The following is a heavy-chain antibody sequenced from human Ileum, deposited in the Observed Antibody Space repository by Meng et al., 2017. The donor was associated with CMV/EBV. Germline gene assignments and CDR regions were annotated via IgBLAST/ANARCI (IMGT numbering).Heavy chain of an antibody. V-gene: IGHV1-18*01. CDR1: GYTFTSYG. Sequence: ASVKVSCKASGYTFTSYGISWVRQAPGQGLEWMGWISAYNGNTNYAQKLQGRVTMTTDTSTSTAYMELRSLRSDDTPVYYCARGYCTNGVCAGVVWGQGTLVTVSS. CDR2: ISAYNGNT. J-gene: IGHJ4*02. D-gene: IGHD2-8*01. CDR3: ARGYCTNGVCAGVV.